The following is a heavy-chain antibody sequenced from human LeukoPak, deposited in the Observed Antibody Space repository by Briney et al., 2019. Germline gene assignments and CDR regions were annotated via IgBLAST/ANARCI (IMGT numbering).Heavy chain of an antibody. J-gene: IGHJ6*04. V-gene: IGHV1-69*10. D-gene: IGHD1-1*01. CDR2: IIPFYGIT. CDR1: GGTFGTYA. CDR3: ARCIQLERRGEYYYYYGMDV. Sequence: SVKVSCKASGGTFGTYAITWVRQAPGKGLEWMGGIIPFYGITNYAENFQGRVTITADKSTNTACMEVNSLKSEDTAVYFCARCIQLERRGEYYYYYGMDVWGRGTTVTVSS.